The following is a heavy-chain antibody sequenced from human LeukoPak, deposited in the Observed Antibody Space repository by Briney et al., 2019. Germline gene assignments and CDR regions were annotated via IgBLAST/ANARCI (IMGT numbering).Heavy chain of an antibody. CDR3: ARTPGYCSSTSCFDPPDYYYYGMDV. CDR1: GGTFSSYA. J-gene: IGHJ6*02. Sequence: SVKVSCKASGGTFSSYAISWVRQAPGQGLEWMGRIIPIFGIANYAQKFQGRVTITADKSTSTAYMELSSLRSEDTAVYYCARTPGYCSSTSCFDPPDYYYYGMDVWGQGTTVTVSS. CDR2: IIPIFGIA. V-gene: IGHV1-69*04. D-gene: IGHD2-2*01.